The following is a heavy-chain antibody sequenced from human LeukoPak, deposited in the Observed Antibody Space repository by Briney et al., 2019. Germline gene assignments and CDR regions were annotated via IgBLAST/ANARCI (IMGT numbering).Heavy chain of an antibody. CDR2: ISSSSSYI. Sequence: GGSLRLSCAASGFTFSSYSMNWVRQAPGKGLEWVSSISSSSSYIYYADSVKGRFTISRDNAKNSLYLQMNSLRAEDTAVYYCARDSYWITSYYDFWSSYFSSWFDPWGQGTLVTVSS. D-gene: IGHD3-3*01. CDR3: ARDSYWITSYYDFWSSYFSSWFDP. J-gene: IGHJ5*02. CDR1: GFTFSSYS. V-gene: IGHV3-21*01.